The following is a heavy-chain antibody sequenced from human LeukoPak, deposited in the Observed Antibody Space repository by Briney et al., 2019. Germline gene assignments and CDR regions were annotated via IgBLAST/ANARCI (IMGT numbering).Heavy chain of an antibody. CDR2: ISYDGSNK. V-gene: IGHV3-30-3*01. J-gene: IGHJ4*02. CDR3: ARGFDSRFFDK. CDR1: GFDFSFTW. Sequence: GGSLRLSCAASGFDFSFTWMSWVRQAPGKGLELVAVISYDGSNKYYADSVKGRFTISRDSSKNTLYLQMNSLRAEDTAVYYCARGFDSRFFDKWGQGTLVTVPS. D-gene: IGHD3-22*01.